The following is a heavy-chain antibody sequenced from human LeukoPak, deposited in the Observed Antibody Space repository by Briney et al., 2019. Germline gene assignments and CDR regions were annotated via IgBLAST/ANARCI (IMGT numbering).Heavy chain of an antibody. CDR3: ASLKGYDFWSGYYG. CDR2: IIPIFGTP. D-gene: IGHD3-3*01. V-gene: IGHV1-69*01. J-gene: IGHJ4*02. CDR1: GDTFSSYA. Sequence: SVKVSCKASGDTFSSYAIGWVRQAPGQGLEWMGGIIPIFGTPRYAQKFQGRVTITADESTSTAYMELSSLTSEDTAVYYCASLKGYDFWSGYYGWGQGTRVTVSS.